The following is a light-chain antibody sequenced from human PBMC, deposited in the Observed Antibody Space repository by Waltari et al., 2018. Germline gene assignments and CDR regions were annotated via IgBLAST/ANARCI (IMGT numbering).Light chain of an antibody. CDR2: EGS. V-gene: IGLV2-23*01. Sequence: QSALTQPASVSGSPGQSITIPCTGTSSDVGSYNLLSWYQQHPGKAPKLMIYEGSKRPSGVSKRFSGSKSGNTASLTISGLQAEDEADYYCCSYAGSSTLVFGGGTKLTVL. CDR1: SSDVGSYNL. J-gene: IGLJ2*01. CDR3: CSYAGSSTLV.